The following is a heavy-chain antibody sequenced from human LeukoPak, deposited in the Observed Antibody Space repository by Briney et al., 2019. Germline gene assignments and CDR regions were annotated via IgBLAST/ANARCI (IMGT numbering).Heavy chain of an antibody. CDR3: ARGRVAAMVPWFDP. D-gene: IGHD5-18*01. Sequence: KPSETLSLTCAVYGGSFSGYYWSWIRQPPGKGLEWIGEINHSGSTNYNPSLKSRATISVDTSKNQFSLKLSSVTAADTAVYYCARGRVAAMVPWFDPWGQGTLVTVSS. J-gene: IGHJ5*02. V-gene: IGHV4-34*01. CDR2: INHSGST. CDR1: GGSFSGYY.